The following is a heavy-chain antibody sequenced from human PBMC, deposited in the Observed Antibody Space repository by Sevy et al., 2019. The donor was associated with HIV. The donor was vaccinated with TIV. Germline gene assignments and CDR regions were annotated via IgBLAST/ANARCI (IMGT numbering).Heavy chain of an antibody. CDR1: GVTFTSSA. D-gene: IGHD4-17*01. J-gene: IGHJ6*02. Sequence: ASVKVSCKASGVTFTSSAVQWVRQARGQRLEWIGWIVVGSGNTNYAQKFQERVTITRDMSTSTAYMELSSLRSEDTAVYYCAADPVTTSYYYGMDVWGQGTTVTVSS. CDR2: IVVGSGNT. CDR3: AADPVTTSYYYGMDV. V-gene: IGHV1-58*01.